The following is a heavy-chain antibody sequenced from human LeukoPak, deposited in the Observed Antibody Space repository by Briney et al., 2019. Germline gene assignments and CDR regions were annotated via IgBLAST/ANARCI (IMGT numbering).Heavy chain of an antibody. Sequence: GGSLRLSCAASGFTFSSYAMSWVRQAPGKGLEWVSAISGSGGSTYYADSVKGRFTISRDNSKNTLYLQMNSLRAEDTAVYYCAKDAPYQLLRSRDAFDIWGQGTMVTVSS. CDR2: ISGSGGST. CDR1: GFTFSSYA. CDR3: AKDAPYQLLRSRDAFDI. V-gene: IGHV3-23*01. D-gene: IGHD2-2*01. J-gene: IGHJ3*02.